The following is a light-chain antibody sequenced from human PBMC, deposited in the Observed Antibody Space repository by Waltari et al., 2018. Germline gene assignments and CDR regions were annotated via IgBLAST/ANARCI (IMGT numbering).Light chain of an antibody. Sequence: IQLTQSPSSLSASVGDRVTITCRASQGISNYLAWYQQKPGTAPKLLIYAASTLQSGVPSRFSDSGSGTDFTLTISSLQPEDFASYYCQQLNSYQWTFGQGTKVEIK. CDR3: QQLNSYQWT. CDR2: AAS. V-gene: IGKV1-9*01. CDR1: QGISNY. J-gene: IGKJ1*01.